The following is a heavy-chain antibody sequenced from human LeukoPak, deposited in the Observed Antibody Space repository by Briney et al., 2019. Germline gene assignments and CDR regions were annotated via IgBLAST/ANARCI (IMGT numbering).Heavy chain of an antibody. Sequence: GGSLRLSCAASGFTFSSYAMHWVRQAPGKGLEWVAVISYDGSNKYYADSVKGRFTISRDNSKNTLYLQMNSLRAEDTAVYYCANWATSSDWKGPFDYWGQGTLVIVSS. CDR1: GFTFSSYA. CDR3: ANWATSSDWKGPFDY. D-gene: IGHD6-19*01. CDR2: ISYDGSNK. J-gene: IGHJ4*02. V-gene: IGHV3-30*04.